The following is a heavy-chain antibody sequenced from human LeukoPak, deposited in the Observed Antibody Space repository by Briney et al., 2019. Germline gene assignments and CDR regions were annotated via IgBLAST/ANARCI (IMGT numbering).Heavy chain of an antibody. J-gene: IGHJ4*02. CDR3: ARDLGITMVRGAIAN. CDR2: IYHSGST. Sequence: PSETLSLTCAVSGGSTNSSNWWTWVRQPPGKGLEWIGEIYHSGSTNFNPSLRSRVTISVDKSKNHFSLRLTSVTAADTAVYYCARDLGITMVRGAIANWGQGTLVTVSS. CDR1: GGSTNSSNW. V-gene: IGHV4-4*02. D-gene: IGHD3-10*01.